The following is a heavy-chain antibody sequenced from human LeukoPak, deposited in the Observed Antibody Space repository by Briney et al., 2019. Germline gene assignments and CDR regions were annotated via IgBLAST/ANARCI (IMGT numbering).Heavy chain of an antibody. Sequence: PSETLSLTCTVSGGSISSSSYYWGWIRQPPGKGLEWIGSIYYSGSTYYNPSLKSRVTISVDTSKNQFSLKLSSVTAADTAVYYCARHDKDYGDFGLLDYWGQGTLVTVSS. D-gene: IGHD4-17*01. CDR2: IYYSGST. V-gene: IGHV4-39*01. J-gene: IGHJ4*02. CDR1: GGSISSSSYY. CDR3: ARHDKDYGDFGLLDY.